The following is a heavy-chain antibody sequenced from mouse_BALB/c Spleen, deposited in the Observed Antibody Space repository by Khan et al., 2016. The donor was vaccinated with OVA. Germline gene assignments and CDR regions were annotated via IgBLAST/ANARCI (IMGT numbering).Heavy chain of an antibody. J-gene: IGHJ3*01. CDR3: ARWNGRAWFAY. Sequence: QVQLKQSGAELVRPGASVKLSCKASGYTFTSYWMNWVKQRPEQGLEWIGRIDPYDSETHYNQKFKDKAILTVDKPSSTAYMQLSSLTSEDSAVXCCARWNGRAWFAYWGQGTLVTVSA. D-gene: IGHD1-1*01. CDR1: GYTFTSYW. CDR2: IDPYDSET. V-gene: IGHV1-52*01.